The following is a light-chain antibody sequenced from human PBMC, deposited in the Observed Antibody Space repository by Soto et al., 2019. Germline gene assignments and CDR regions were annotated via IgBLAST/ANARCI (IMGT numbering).Light chain of an antibody. J-gene: IGKJ1*01. CDR1: QTISSW. V-gene: IGKV1-5*03. CDR3: QHYNSYSEA. Sequence: DVQMPQSPSTLSGSVGDRFPITCRASQTISSWLAWYQQKPGKAPKLLIYKASTLKSGVPSRFSGSGSGTEFTLTISSLQPDDFATYYCQHYNSYSEAVGQGNKVDIK. CDR2: KAS.